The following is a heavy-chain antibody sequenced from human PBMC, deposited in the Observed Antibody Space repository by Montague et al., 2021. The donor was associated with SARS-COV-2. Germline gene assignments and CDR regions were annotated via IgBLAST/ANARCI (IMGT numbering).Heavy chain of an antibody. CDR3: ARHAHISDFKAVDF. CDR2: IYYNGDS. V-gene: IGHV4-59*08. D-gene: IGHD2-21*02. J-gene: IGHJ4*02. CDR1: GGSISPYC. Sequence: SETLSLTRTVSGGSISPYCWSWIRQSPGKGLEWIGEIYYNGDSNSNPSLRSRVTISLDTSKNQFSLEVTSVTAADTAVYYCARHAHISDFKAVDFWGQGTQVTVSS.